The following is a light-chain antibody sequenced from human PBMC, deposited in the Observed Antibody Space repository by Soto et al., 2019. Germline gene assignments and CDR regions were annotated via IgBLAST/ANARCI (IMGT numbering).Light chain of an antibody. CDR3: QQSHSTPRT. CDR1: QRITTY. Sequence: DIQMTQSPSSLSASVGDRVTITCRASQRITTYLNWYQHKPGKAPTLLIYGASLLHTGVPPRFSGGGSGAEFTLTISSLQPEDSATYFCQQSHSTPRTFGQGTKVEV. V-gene: IGKV1-39*01. CDR2: GAS. J-gene: IGKJ1*01.